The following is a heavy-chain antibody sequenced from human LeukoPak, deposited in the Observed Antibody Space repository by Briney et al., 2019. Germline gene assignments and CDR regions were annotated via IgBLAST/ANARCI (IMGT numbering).Heavy chain of an antibody. J-gene: IGHJ4*02. CDR3: AREWTRTGPFDH. Sequence: PGGSLRLSCAASGFTFRSYGLHWVRQAPGKGLEWVALIWNDGSNKYYADSVKGRSTISRDNSKNTLYLQMNRLRAEDTAVYYCAREWTRTGPFDHWGQGTLVTVSS. V-gene: IGHV3-33*01. CDR1: GFTFRSYG. CDR2: IWNDGSNK. D-gene: IGHD3/OR15-3a*01.